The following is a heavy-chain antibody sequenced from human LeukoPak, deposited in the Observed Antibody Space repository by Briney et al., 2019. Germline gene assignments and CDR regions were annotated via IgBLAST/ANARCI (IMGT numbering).Heavy chain of an antibody. CDR2: IYYSGST. J-gene: IGHJ5*02. CDR3: ARGSYYYDSSGYYHWFDP. Sequence: SETLSLTCAIDGGSFSGYYWRWIRQPPGKGLEWIGYIYYSGSTYYNPSLKSRVTISVDTSKNQFSLKLSSVTAADTAVYYCARGSYYYDSSGYYHWFDPWGQGTLVTVSS. CDR1: GGSFSGYY. D-gene: IGHD3-22*01. V-gene: IGHV4-30-4*01.